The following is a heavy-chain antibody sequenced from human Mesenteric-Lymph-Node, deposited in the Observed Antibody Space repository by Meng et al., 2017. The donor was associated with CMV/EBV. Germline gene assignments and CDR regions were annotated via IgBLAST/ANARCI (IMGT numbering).Heavy chain of an antibody. J-gene: IGHJ4*02. CDR1: GFTFSSYS. V-gene: IGHV3-21*01. D-gene: IGHD5-24*01. CDR2: ISSSSSYI. Sequence: GESLKISCAASGFTFSSYSMNWVRQAPGKGLEWVSSISSSSSYIYYADSVKGRFTISRDNAKNSLYLQMNSLRAEDMAVYYCAAEDGYNLDYWGQGTLVTVSS. CDR3: AAEDGYNLDY.